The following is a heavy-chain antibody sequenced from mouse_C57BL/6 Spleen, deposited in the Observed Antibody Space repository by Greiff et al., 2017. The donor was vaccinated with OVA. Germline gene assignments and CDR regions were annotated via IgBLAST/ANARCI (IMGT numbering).Heavy chain of an antibody. V-gene: IGHV10-3*01. CDR2: IRSKSSNYAT. CDR1: GFTFNTYA. D-gene: IGHD2-4*01. CDR3: VRDDDYDSWFAY. Sequence: DVQLVESGGGLVQPKGSLKLSCAASGFTFNTYAMHWVRQAPGKGLEWVARIRSKSSNYATYYADSVKDRFTISRDDSQSMLYLQMNNLKTEDTAMYYCVRDDDYDSWFAYWGQGTLVTVSA. J-gene: IGHJ3*01.